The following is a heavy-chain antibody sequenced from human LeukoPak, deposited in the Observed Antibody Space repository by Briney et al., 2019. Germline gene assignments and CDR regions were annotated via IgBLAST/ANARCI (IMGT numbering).Heavy chain of an antibody. CDR2: ISSSGGTT. Sequence: GGSLRLSCAASGFTSSDYYMTWIRQPPGKGPEWISYISSSGGTTTYVDSVKGRFTISRDNAKNSLYLQMNSLRAEDTAVYYCASSPYDSSGYLAYWGQGTLVTVSS. J-gene: IGHJ4*02. V-gene: IGHV3-11*04. CDR3: ASSPYDSSGYLAY. D-gene: IGHD3-22*01. CDR1: GFTSSDYY.